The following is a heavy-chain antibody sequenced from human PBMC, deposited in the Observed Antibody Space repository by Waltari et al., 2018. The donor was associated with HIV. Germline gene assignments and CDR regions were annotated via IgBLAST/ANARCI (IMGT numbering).Heavy chain of an antibody. D-gene: IGHD3-10*01. V-gene: IGHV4-39*01. J-gene: IGHJ5*02. Sequence: QLQLQESGPGLVKPSENLSLTCTVSGVSISSRRSYWRWSRQPPGRGREWIVNSIYSGSTYYNPALKSRVTISVDTSRNQFSLKLTSVTAADTALYSCARHDGTSYYFGSEMSPWPFPFWFDPWGQGTLVTVSS. CDR1: GVSISSRRSY. CDR3: ARHDGTSYYFGSEMSPWPFPFWFDP. CDR2: SIYSGST.